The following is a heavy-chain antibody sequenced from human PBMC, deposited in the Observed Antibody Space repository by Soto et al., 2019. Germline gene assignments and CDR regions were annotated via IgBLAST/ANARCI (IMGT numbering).Heavy chain of an antibody. CDR3: AREQYSSSAYYYYYYGMDV. CDR1: GFTFSSYA. J-gene: IGHJ6*02. Sequence: QVQLVESGGGVVQPGRSLRLSCAASGFTFSSYAMHWVRQAPGKGLEWVAVISYDGSNKYYADSVKGRFTISRDNSKNTLYLQMNSLRAEDTAVYYCAREQYSSSAYYYYYYGMDVWGQGTTVTVSS. D-gene: IGHD6-6*01. CDR2: ISYDGSNK. V-gene: IGHV3-30-3*01.